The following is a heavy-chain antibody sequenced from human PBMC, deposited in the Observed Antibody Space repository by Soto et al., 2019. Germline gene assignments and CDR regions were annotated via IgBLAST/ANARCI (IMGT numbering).Heavy chain of an antibody. CDR3: AQDRRAGGNSAFYFDF. J-gene: IGHJ4*02. CDR2: ISATGGGT. D-gene: IGHD3-16*01. CDR1: GFKFSNYA. V-gene: IGHV3-23*01. Sequence: GESLKISCAASGFKFSNYAMSWVRQAPGKGLEWVSLISATGGGTYYADSVKGRFTISRDNSHNTLYLQVHSLTAEDTAVYYCAQDRRAGGNSAFYFDFWGQGAQVTVSS.